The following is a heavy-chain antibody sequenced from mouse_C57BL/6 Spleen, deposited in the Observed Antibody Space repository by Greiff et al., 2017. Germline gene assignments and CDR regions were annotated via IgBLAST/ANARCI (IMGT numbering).Heavy chain of an antibody. Sequence: EVKLVESGGGLVKPGGSLKLSCAASGFTFSDYGMHWVRQAPEKGLEWVAYISSGSSTIYYADTVKGRFTISRDNAKNTLFLQMTSLRSEDTAMYYWARKGKGNYGSSYGYAMDYWGQGTSVTVSS. D-gene: IGHD1-1*01. CDR2: ISSGSSTI. CDR3: ARKGKGNYGSSYGYAMDY. J-gene: IGHJ4*01. CDR1: GFTFSDYG. V-gene: IGHV5-17*01.